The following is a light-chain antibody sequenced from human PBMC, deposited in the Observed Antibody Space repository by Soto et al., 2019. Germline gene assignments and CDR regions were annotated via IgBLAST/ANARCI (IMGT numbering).Light chain of an antibody. CDR2: AVS. CDR1: SSDFGGFLY. Sequence: QCVLTQPASWSGSPGQSITISCTGTSSDFGGFLYVSWFQQHPGKAPKLMIYAVSNRPSGISNRFSGSKSGNTASLTISGLQAEDEADYYCSSYSSSSTLVVFGGGTQLTVL. J-gene: IGLJ2*01. CDR3: SSYSSSSTLVV. V-gene: IGLV2-14*01.